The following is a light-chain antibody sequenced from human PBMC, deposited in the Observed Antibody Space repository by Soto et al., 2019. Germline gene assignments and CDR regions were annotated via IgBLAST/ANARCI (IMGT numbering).Light chain of an antibody. V-gene: IGKV1-39*01. CDR3: QQSFSFRVT. CDR2: AAS. Sequence: DIQMTPSPSSLSASVGDRVTITCRANQTITRYLNWYQQKPGTAPKLLIYAASSLQEGVPSRFRGRGSGTDFTLTISNLQPEDFAAYSCQQSFSFRVTFGQGTKQEIK. J-gene: IGKJ2*01. CDR1: QTITRY.